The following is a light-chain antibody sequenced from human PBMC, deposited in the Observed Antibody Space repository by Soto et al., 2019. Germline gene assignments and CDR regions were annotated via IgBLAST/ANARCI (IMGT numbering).Light chain of an antibody. CDR1: KSNVGRNY. Sequence: QSVLTQPPSVSAAPGQTVTVSCSGNKSNVGRNYVSWYQQFPGTAPRLLIYDTNKRPSGIPGRFSGSKSGTSATLGITGLQTGDEAIYYCGTWDSRLSGVLFGGGTKLTV. CDR3: GTWDSRLSGVL. V-gene: IGLV1-51*01. J-gene: IGLJ2*01. CDR2: DTN.